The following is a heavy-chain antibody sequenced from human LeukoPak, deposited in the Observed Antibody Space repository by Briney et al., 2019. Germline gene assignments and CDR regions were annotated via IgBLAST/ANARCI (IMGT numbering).Heavy chain of an antibody. CDR2: IIPLFGTA. CDR3: AREWSYESSGYFYYY. D-gene: IGHD3-22*01. CDR1: GDTFSRYG. J-gene: IGHJ4*02. V-gene: IGHV1-69*01. Sequence: SVKVSCKASGDTFSRYGISWVRQAPGQGLEWMGGIIPLFGTAKYAQKFQGRVTITADESTNTAYLELSSLRFEDTAVYYCAREWSYESSGYFYYYWGQGTLVTVSS.